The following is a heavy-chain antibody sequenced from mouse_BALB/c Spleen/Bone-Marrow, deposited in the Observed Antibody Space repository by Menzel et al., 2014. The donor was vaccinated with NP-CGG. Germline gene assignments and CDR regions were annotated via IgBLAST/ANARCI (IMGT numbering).Heavy chain of an antibody. CDR3: ASYYGNYAY. CDR1: GYTFTSYW. V-gene: IGHV1S81*02. D-gene: IGHD2-1*01. Sequence: VKLVESGAELVEPGASVKLSCKASGYTFTSYWMHWVKQRPGQGLEWIGEINPSNGRTNYNEKFKSKATLTVDKSSSTAYMQLSSLTSEDSAVYYCASYYGNYAYWGQGTLVTVSA. CDR2: INPSNGRT. J-gene: IGHJ3*01.